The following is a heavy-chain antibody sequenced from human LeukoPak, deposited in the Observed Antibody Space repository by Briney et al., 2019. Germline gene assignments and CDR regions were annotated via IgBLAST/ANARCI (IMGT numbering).Heavy chain of an antibody. CDR2: IIPIFGTA. CDR3: ARAFQRTVDAFDI. CDR1: GGTFSSYA. D-gene: IGHD6-25*01. V-gene: IGHV1-69*05. Sequence: SVNVSCKASGGTFSSYAISWVRQAPGQGLESMGGIIPIFGTANYAQKLQGRVTITTDESTSTAYMELSSLRSEDTAVYYCARAFQRTVDAFDICGAMAMVTVSS. J-gene: IGHJ3*02.